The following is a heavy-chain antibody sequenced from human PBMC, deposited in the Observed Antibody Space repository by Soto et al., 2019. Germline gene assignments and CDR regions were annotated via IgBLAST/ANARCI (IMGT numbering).Heavy chain of an antibody. J-gene: IGHJ3*02. CDR3: AKVRRRRDCTRTSCLGAFDI. CDR2: ITASGDTT. V-gene: IGHV3-23*01. CDR1: GFTFSSYA. D-gene: IGHD2-2*01. Sequence: EVQLLESGGGLVQPGGSLRLSCAASGFTFSSYAMSWVRQAPGKGLEWDSAITASGDTTYYADSVKGRFTISRDNSKSTLYLLMNSLRAEDTAVYYWAKVRRRRDCTRTSCLGAFDIWGQGTMVTVSS.